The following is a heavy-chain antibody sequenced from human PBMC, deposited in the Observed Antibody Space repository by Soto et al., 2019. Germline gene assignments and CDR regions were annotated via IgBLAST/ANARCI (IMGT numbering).Heavy chain of an antibody. V-gene: IGHV4-39*01. CDR1: GGSISSSSYY. CDR3: ARHKAAAGTFWWFDP. J-gene: IGHJ5*02. D-gene: IGHD6-13*01. Sequence: QLQLQESGPGLVKPSETLSLTCTVSGGSISSSSYYWGWIRQPPGKGLEWIGSIYYSGSTYYNPSLKSRVTISVDTSKNQFSLKLSSVTAADTAVYYCARHKAAAGTFWWFDPWGQGTLVTVSS. CDR2: IYYSGST.